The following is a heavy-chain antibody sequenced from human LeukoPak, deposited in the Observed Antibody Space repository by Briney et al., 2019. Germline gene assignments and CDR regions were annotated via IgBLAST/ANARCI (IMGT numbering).Heavy chain of an antibody. D-gene: IGHD2-2*01. J-gene: IGHJ4*02. V-gene: IGHV3-23*01. CDR3: AKLTVVVPDAMRKGLYFDS. CDR2: ISAGGVTT. Sequence: PGGSLRLSCTASGFTFSSYAMSWVRQAPGKGLEWVSAISAGGVTTYYADSVKGRFTISRDNSKNTLYLQMASLRAEDTAVYYCAKLTVVVPDAMRKGLYFDSWGQGTLVTVSS. CDR1: GFTFSSYA.